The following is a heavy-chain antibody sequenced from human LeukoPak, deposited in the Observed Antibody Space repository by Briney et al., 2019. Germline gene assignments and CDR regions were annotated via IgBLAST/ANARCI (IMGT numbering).Heavy chain of an antibody. Sequence: GRSLRLSCAASGFTFSSYAMHWVRQAPGKGLEWVSAISGSGGSTYYADSVKGRFTISRDNSKNTLYLQMNSLRAEDTAVYYCAYYYDSSGYFYWGQGTLVTVSS. V-gene: IGHV3-23*01. CDR3: AYYYDSSGYFY. CDR2: ISGSGGST. CDR1: GFTFSSYA. J-gene: IGHJ4*02. D-gene: IGHD3-22*01.